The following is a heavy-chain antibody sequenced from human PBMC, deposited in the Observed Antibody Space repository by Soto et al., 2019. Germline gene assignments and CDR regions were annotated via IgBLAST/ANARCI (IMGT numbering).Heavy chain of an antibody. D-gene: IGHD6-13*01. V-gene: IGHV4-30-2*01. CDR3: ARLLYSSSFWFDP. Sequence: QLQLQESGSGLVKPSQTLSLTCAVSGGSISSGGYSWSWIRQPPGKGLEWVGYIYHSGSTYYNPPLKSRVTISVDRSKNQFSLKLSSVTAADTAVYYCARLLYSSSFWFDPWGQGTLVTVSS. CDR2: IYHSGST. CDR1: GGSISSGGYS. J-gene: IGHJ5*02.